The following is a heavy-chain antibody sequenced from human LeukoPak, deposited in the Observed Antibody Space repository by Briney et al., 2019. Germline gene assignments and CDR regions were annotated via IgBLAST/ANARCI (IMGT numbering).Heavy chain of an antibody. CDR2: IYYSGNT. CDR1: GGSINNYY. J-gene: IGHJ6*04. Sequence: SETLSLTCTVSGGSINNYYWSWIRQPPGKGLEWIGYIYYSGNTNYNPSLKSRVTISADTSKNQFSLKLSSVTAADTAVYYCARDTHYYGMDVWGKGTTVTVSS. V-gene: IGHV4-59*01. CDR3: ARDTHYYGMDV.